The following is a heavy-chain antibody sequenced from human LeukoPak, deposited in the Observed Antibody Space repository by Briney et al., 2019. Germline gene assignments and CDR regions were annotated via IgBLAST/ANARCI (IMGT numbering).Heavy chain of an antibody. CDR2: MNPNSGNT. J-gene: IGHJ4*02. Sequence: ASVKVSCKASGYTFTSYDINWVRPATGQGLEWMGWMNPNSGNTGYAQKFQGRVTMTKNTSISTAYMELSSLRSEDTAVYYCVREVTRYFDYWGQGTLVTVSS. V-gene: IGHV1-8*01. CDR1: GYTFTSYD. CDR3: VREVTRYFDY. D-gene: IGHD1-1*01.